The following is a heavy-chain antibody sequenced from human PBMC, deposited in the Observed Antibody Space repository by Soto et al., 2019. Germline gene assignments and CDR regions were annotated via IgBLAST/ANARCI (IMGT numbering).Heavy chain of an antibody. J-gene: IGHJ4*02. CDR1: TFSGNW. D-gene: IGHD6-19*01. CDR2: LNSDGTSA. Sequence: TFSGNWMHWVRQDPGKGLLWVSRLNSDGTSANYADAVKGRFTISRDNAKNTLFLQMNSLTAEDTALYYCARGPSGWFGFDYWGQGTLVTVSS. CDR3: ARGPSGWFGFDY. V-gene: IGHV3-74*01.